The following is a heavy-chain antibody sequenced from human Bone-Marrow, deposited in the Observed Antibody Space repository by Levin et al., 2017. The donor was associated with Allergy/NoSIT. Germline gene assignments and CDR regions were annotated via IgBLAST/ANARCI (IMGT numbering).Heavy chain of an antibody. CDR3: ARGCRGGDCYRAAFDV. Sequence: SETLSLTCTVSGGAISTYYWSWIRQSPGKGLEWIGYIDFRGITNYNPSLQSRVTMSVDPSNNQFSLKMTSVTAADTAVFYCARGCRGGDCYRAAFDVWGQGTVVTVSS. J-gene: IGHJ3*01. V-gene: IGHV4-59*01. CDR2: IDFRGIT. D-gene: IGHD2-21*02. CDR1: GGAISTYY.